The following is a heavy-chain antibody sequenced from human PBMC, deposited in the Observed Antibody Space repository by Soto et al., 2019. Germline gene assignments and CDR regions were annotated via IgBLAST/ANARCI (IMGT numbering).Heavy chain of an antibody. V-gene: IGHV4-39*01. Sequence: QLQLQESGPGLVKPSETLSLTCTVSGGSISSSSTYYWGWIRQPPGKGLEWIGSINYSGSTFHNPSLKSRVTISVDTSKNQVFLNLSSVTAADTAVFYCARHPGMDVWGQGTTDIVSS. J-gene: IGHJ6*02. CDR3: ARHPGMDV. CDR1: GGSISSSSTYY. CDR2: INYSGST.